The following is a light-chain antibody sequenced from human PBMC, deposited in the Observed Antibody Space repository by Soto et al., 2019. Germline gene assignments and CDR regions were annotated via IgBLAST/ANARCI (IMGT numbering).Light chain of an antibody. CDR2: DVG. CDR1: SSDVGGFNY. J-gene: IGLJ1*01. CDR3: SSYTRSATYV. Sequence: QSALSQPASVSGSPGQSITIFCTGSSSDVGGFNYVSWHQQHPGKAPKVMIYDVGDRPSGVSSRFSGSKSGNTASLTISGLQAEDEADYYCSSYTRSATYVFGTGTKVTVL. V-gene: IGLV2-14*03.